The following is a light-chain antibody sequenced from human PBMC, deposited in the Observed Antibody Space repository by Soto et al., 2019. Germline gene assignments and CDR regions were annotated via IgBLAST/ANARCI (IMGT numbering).Light chain of an antibody. CDR2: GAS. J-gene: IGKJ1*01. Sequence: EIVLTQSPGTLSLSPGERATLACRARQSVSSSYLACYQQKPGQAPRLLIYGASSRATGIPDRFSGSGSGTDFTLTISRLEPEDFAVYYCQQYDSSPKTFGQGTKVEIK. V-gene: IGKV3-20*01. CDR3: QQYDSSPKT. CDR1: QSVSSSY.